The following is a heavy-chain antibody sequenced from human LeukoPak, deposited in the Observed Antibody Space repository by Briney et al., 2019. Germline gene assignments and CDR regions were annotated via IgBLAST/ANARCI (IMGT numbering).Heavy chain of an antibody. J-gene: IGHJ4*02. Sequence: GGSLRLSCAASGFTFSSYAMHWVRQAPGKGLEWVAVISYDGSNKYYADSVKGRFTISRGNSKNTLYLQMNSLRAEDTAVYYCAKSGSRYYFDYWGQGTLVTVSS. V-gene: IGHV3-30*01. D-gene: IGHD1-26*01. CDR3: AKSGSRYYFDY. CDR2: ISYDGSNK. CDR1: GFTFSSYA.